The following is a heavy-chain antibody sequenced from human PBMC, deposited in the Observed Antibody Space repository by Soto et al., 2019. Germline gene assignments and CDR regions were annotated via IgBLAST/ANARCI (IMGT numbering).Heavy chain of an antibody. V-gene: IGHV1-3*01. CDR3: ARGVSGGDADWFDP. D-gene: IGHD2-21*02. J-gene: IGHJ5*02. CDR1: GYTFTSYA. Sequence: QVQVVQSGAEVKKPGAAVKVSCKASGYTFTSYAMRWVRQAPGQRLEWMGWINAGNGNTKYSQKLQGRVTITRDTSASTADMELSSLRSEDTAVYYCARGVSGGDADWFDPWGQGTLVTVSS. CDR2: INAGNGNT.